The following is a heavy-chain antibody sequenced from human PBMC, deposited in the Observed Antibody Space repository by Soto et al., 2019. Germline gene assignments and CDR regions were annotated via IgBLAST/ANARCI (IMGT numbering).Heavy chain of an antibody. CDR1: GGSFSVYY. J-gene: IGHJ4*02. V-gene: IGHV4-34*01. Sequence: QVQLHQWGAGLLKPSETLSLTCAVYGGSFSVYYWSWIRHSPGKGLEWIGQINHTGDTNYNPSLKSLITLSVDTSKRLSAPRVTSVTAADTAIYYCVRGRGNWFYPYWGQGTLVTVSS. CDR3: VRGRGNWFYPY. CDR2: INHTGDT. D-gene: IGHD1-1*01.